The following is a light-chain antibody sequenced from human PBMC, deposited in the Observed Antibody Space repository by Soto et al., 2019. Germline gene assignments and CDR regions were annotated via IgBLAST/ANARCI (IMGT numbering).Light chain of an antibody. J-gene: IGKJ2*01. V-gene: IGKV3-20*01. CDR2: DTY. CDR1: QSVSSSY. CDR3: QQYSGPPYT. Sequence: EIVMTQSPATLSVSPGERATLSCRASQSVSSSYFGWFQQRPGQAPRLLIYDTYFRATGIPDRFSGSGSGTDFTLTITRLEPEDFAVYYCQQYSGPPYTLGQGTKLEIK.